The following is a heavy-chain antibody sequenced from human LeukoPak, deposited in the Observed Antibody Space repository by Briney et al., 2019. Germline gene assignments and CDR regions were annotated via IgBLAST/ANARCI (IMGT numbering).Heavy chain of an antibody. Sequence: SETLSLTCTVSGGSISSGSYYWSWIRQPAGKGLEWIGRIYTSGSTNYNPSLKSRVTISVDTSKNQFSLKLSSVTAADTAVYYCARQQGFYYDSTGYSNWGQGTLVTVSS. D-gene: IGHD3-22*01. J-gene: IGHJ4*02. CDR3: ARQQGFYYDSTGYSN. CDR1: GGSISSGSYY. V-gene: IGHV4-61*02. CDR2: IYTSGST.